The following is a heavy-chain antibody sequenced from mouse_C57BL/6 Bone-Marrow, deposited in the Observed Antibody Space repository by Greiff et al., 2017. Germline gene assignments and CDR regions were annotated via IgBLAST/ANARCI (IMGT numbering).Heavy chain of an antibody. D-gene: IGHD2-4*01. Sequence: EVQLQQSGAELVRPGASVKLSCTASGFNIKDDYMPWVKQRPEQGLEWIGWLDHENGDTEYASQFPGKPTITADKSSNTAYLQLSSLTSEDTAVYYCTSMIKYWYFDVWGTGTTVTVSS. CDR2: LDHENGDT. CDR1: GFNIKDDY. CDR3: TSMIKYWYFDV. V-gene: IGHV14-4*01. J-gene: IGHJ1*03.